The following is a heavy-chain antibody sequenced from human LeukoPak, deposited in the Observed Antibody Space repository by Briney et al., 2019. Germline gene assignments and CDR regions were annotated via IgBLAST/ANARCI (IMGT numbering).Heavy chain of an antibody. V-gene: IGHV3-48*04. CDR3: ARDPPALEDFDY. Sequence: GGSLRLSCAASGFTFSSYNMNWVRQAPGKGLEWVSYISGRGNTIKYADSVKGRFTISRDNGKNSLYLHMSSLRAEDTAVYYCARDPPALEDFDYRGQGTQVTVSS. CDR1: GFTFSSYN. J-gene: IGHJ4*02. CDR2: ISGRGNTI.